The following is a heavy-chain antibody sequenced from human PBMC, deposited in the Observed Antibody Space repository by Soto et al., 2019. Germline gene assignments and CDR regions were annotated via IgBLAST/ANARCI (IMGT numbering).Heavy chain of an antibody. J-gene: IGHJ4*02. CDR1: GGTFSSYA. CDR2: IIPIFGTA. D-gene: IGHD6-13*01. Sequence: SVKVSCKASGGTFSSYAISWVRQAPGQGLEWMGGIIPIFGTANYAQKFQGRVTITADKSTSTAYMELSSLRSEDTAVYYCASQTARGGIAAAKALDYWGQGTLVTVSS. V-gene: IGHV1-69*06. CDR3: ASQTARGGIAAAKALDY.